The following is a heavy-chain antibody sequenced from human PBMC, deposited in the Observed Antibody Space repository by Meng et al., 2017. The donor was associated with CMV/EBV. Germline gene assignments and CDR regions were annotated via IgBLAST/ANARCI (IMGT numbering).Heavy chain of an antibody. J-gene: IGHJ5*02. D-gene: IGHD2-2*01. V-gene: IGHV4-39*01. Sequence: SETLSLTCTVSGGSISSSSYYWGWIRQPPGKGLEWIGSIYYSGSTYYNPSLKSRVTISVDTSKNQFSLKLSSVTAADTAVYYCARQDIVVVPAAPPNWFDPWGQGTLVTVSS. CDR3: ARQDIVVVPAAPPNWFDP. CDR1: GGSISSSSYY. CDR2: IYYSGST.